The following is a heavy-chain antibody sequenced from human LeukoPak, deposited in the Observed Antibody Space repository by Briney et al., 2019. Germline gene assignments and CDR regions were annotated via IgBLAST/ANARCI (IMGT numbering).Heavy chain of an antibody. CDR1: GFTFSSYE. V-gene: IGHV3-48*03. Sequence: GGSLRLSCAASGFTFSSYEMNWVRQAPGKGLEWVSYISSSGSTIYYADSVKGRFTISRDNAKNSLYLQMNSLRAEDTAVYYCARDSDRGYSGYDLDYWGQGTLVTVSS. CDR2: ISSSGSTI. J-gene: IGHJ4*02. CDR3: ARDSDRGYSGYDLDY. D-gene: IGHD5-12*01.